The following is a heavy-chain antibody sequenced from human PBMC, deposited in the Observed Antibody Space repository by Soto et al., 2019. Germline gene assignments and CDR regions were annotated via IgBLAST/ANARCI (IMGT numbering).Heavy chain of an antibody. CDR1: VLPFGDYT. CDR3: SRYGPGNHVY. V-gene: IGHV3-49*04. CDR2: IRSKVFGGTT. J-gene: IGHJ4*02. D-gene: IGHD3-10*01. Sequence: SLKLSSTASVLPFGDYTMSWGRKAQGEGLEWVGFIRSKVFGGTTEYAASGRGSFIISRDNSKRIAYLQMNSLNIEDSAVYYCSRYGPGNHVYWGLGTMVTASS.